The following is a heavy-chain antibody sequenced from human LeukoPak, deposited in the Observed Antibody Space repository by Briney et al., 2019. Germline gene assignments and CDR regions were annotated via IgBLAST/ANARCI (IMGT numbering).Heavy chain of an antibody. J-gene: IGHJ4*02. Sequence: GASVTVSCKASGYTFTSYYMHWVRQAPGQGLEWMGIINPSGGSTSYAQKFQGRVTMTRDTSTSTVYVELSSLRSEDTAVYYCARAARLGVGSSWFSYYFDYWGQGTLVTVSS. CDR3: ARAARLGVGSSWFSYYFDY. V-gene: IGHV1-46*01. CDR2: INPSGGST. CDR1: GYTFTSYY. D-gene: IGHD6-13*01.